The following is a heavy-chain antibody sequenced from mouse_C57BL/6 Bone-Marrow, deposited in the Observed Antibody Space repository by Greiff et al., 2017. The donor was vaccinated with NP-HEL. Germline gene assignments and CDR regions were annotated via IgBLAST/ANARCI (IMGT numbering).Heavy chain of an antibody. Sequence: EVKLVESGGGLVQPGESLKLSCESNEYEFTSHDMSWVRKTPEKRLELVAAINSDGGSTYYPATMERRCISSRDHTIQTLYLQMSSLRSEDTALYYCARRSNYDYWGQGTTLTVSS. CDR2: INSDGGST. D-gene: IGHD2-5*01. J-gene: IGHJ2*01. CDR3: ARRSNYDY. CDR1: EYEFTSHD. V-gene: IGHV5-2*01.